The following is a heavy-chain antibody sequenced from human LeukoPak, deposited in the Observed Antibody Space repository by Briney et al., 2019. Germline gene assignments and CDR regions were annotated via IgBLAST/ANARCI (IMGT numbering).Heavy chain of an antibody. CDR3: ARARDGHINNWFDP. CDR1: GGSINSYY. D-gene: IGHD5-24*01. J-gene: IGHJ5*02. CDR2: IYYSGST. V-gene: IGHV4-59*01. Sequence: KPSETLSLTCTVSGGSINSYYWSWIRQPPGKGLEWIGYIYYSGSTNYNPSLKSRVTISVDTSKNQFSLKMSSVTAADTAVYYCARARDGHINNWFDPWGQGTLVTASS.